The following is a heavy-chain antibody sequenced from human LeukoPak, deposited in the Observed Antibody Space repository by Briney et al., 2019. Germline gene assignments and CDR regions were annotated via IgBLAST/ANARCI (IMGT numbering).Heavy chain of an antibody. V-gene: IGHV3-21*01. CDR3: ARGDDYGDYGYFDY. CDR1: GFTFSRYS. Sequence: TGGSLRLSCAASGFTFSRYSMNWVRQAPGKGLEWVSSISSGSSYIYYADSVKGRFTISRDNAKNSLYLQMNSLRAEDTAVYYCARGDDYGDYGYFDYWGQGTLVTVSS. CDR2: ISSGSSYI. J-gene: IGHJ4*02. D-gene: IGHD4-17*01.